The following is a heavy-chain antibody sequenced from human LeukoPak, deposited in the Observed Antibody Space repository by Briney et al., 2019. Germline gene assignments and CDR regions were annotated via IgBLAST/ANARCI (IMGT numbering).Heavy chain of an antibody. CDR2: IYHSGST. Sequence: PSETLSLTCTVSGYSISSGYYWGWIRQPPGKGLEWIGSIYHSGSTYYNPSLKSRVTISVDTSKNQFPLKLSSVTAADTAVYYCARVYSSRKVDYWGQGTLVTVSS. J-gene: IGHJ4*02. V-gene: IGHV4-38-2*02. CDR3: ARVYSSRKVDY. D-gene: IGHD6-13*01. CDR1: GYSISSGYY.